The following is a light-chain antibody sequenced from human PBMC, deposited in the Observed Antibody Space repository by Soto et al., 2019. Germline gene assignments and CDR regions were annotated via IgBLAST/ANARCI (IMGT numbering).Light chain of an antibody. CDR3: QQYGSSRT. J-gene: IGKJ1*01. CDR1: QSVSSSF. CDR2: AAS. V-gene: IGKV3-20*01. Sequence: EIVLTQSPGTLSLSPGERATLSFRASQSVSSSFLAWYQQKPGQAPRLLIYAASRRATGIPDRFSGSGSGTDFTLTISRLEPEDFAVYYCQQYGSSRTFGQGTKVDIK.